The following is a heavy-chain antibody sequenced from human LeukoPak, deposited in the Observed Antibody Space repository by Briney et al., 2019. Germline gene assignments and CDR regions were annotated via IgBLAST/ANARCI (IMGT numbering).Heavy chain of an antibody. D-gene: IGHD6-13*01. CDR3: AKGGGIAAAGTWGYFDY. CDR2: ISGSGGST. Sequence: GGSLRLSCAASGFTFSSYAMSWVRQAPGKGLEWVSVISGSGGSTYYGDSVKGRFTISRDNSKNTLYLQMNSLRAEDTAVYYCAKGGGIAAAGTWGYFDYWGQGTLVTVSS. CDR1: GFTFSSYA. V-gene: IGHV3-23*01. J-gene: IGHJ4*02.